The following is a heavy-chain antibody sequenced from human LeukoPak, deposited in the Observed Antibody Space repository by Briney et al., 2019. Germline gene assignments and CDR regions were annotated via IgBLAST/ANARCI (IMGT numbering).Heavy chain of an antibody. CDR2: IYYTGST. J-gene: IGHJ5*02. D-gene: IGHD1-7*01. Sequence: SETLSLTCTVSGDSISDSDYYWGWIRQPPGKGLEWIGSIYYTGSTYYNPSLKSRVTISVDASKNQFSLKLSSVTAADTAVYYCARAPRGSWNYFGWFDPWGQGTLVTVSS. CDR3: ARAPRGSWNYFGWFDP. CDR1: GDSISDSDYY. V-gene: IGHV4-39*07.